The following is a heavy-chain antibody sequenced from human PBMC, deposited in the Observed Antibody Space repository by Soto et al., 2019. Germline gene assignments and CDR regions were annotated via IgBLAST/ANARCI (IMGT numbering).Heavy chain of an antibody. V-gene: IGHV4-39*01. CDR3: ARLYYDGSANYPPGY. D-gene: IGHD3-22*01. CDR1: GGSISTTTYY. CDR2: IYYSGST. Sequence: QLQLQESGPGLVKPSETLSLTCTVSGGSISTTTYYWGWVRQPPGKGLEWIGSIYYSGSTYYNPSLKSRVTISVDAPKSQLSLKLTSVTAADTAVYFCARLYYDGSANYPPGYWGQGTLVTVSS. J-gene: IGHJ4*02.